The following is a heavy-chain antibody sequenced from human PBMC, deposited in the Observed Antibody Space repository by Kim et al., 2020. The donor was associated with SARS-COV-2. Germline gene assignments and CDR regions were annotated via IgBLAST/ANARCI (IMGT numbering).Heavy chain of an antibody. D-gene: IGHD3-16*01. CDR2: IWYDGSNK. Sequence: GGSLRLSCAASGFTFSSYGMHWVRQAPGKGLEWVAVIWYDGSNKYYADSVKGRFTISRDNSKNTLYLQMNSLRAEDTAVYYCARDSSYDYAPGGMDVWGQGTTVTVSS. CDR1: GFTFSSYG. CDR3: ARDSSYDYAPGGMDV. J-gene: IGHJ6*02. V-gene: IGHV3-33*01.